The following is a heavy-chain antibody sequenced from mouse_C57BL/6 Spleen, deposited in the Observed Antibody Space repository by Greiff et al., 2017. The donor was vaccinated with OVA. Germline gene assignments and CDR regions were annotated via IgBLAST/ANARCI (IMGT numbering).Heavy chain of an antibody. CDR2: IDPSDSYT. V-gene: IGHV1-59*01. J-gene: IGHJ2*01. CDR3: ARGVYYYGSSYYFDY. Sequence: QVQLQQPGAELVRPGPSVKLSCKASGYTFTSYWMHWVKQRPGQGLEWIGVIDPSDSYTNYNQKFKGKATLTVDTSSSTAYMQLSSLTSEDSAVYYCARGVYYYGSSYYFDYWGQGTTLTVSS. D-gene: IGHD1-1*01. CDR1: GYTFTSYW.